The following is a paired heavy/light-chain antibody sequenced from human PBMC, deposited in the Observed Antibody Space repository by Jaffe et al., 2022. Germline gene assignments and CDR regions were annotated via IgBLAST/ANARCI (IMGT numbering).Light chain of an antibody. CDR2: EDN. J-gene: IGLJ3*02. CDR1: SGSIASNY. CDR3: QSYDSSTLV. Sequence: NFMLTQPHSVSESPGKTVTISCTRSSGSIASNYVQWYQQRPGSSPTTVIYEDNQRPSGVPDRFSGSIDSSSNSASLTISGLKTEDEADYYCQSYDSSTLVFGGGTKLTVL. V-gene: IGLV6-57*01.
Heavy chain of an antibody. J-gene: IGHJ1*01. CDR3: AKDPYCGGDCYSPGSLVEYFQH. Sequence: QVQLVESGGGVVQPGRSLRLSCAASGFTFSSYGMHWVRQAPGKGLEWVAVISYDGSNKYYADSVKGRFTISRDNSKNTLYLQMNSLRAEDTAVYYCAKDPYCGGDCYSPGSLVEYFQHWGQGTLVTVSS. CDR2: ISYDGSNK. D-gene: IGHD2-21*01. V-gene: IGHV3-30*18. CDR1: GFTFSSYG.